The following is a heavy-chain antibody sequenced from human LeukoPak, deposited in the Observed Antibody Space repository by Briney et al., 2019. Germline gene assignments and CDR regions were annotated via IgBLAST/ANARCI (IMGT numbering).Heavy chain of an antibody. CDR2: IYHSGST. Sequence: PSETLSLTCTVSGYSISSGGYYWSWIRQPPGKGLEWIGYIYHSGSTYYNPSLKSRVTISVDRSKNQFSLKLSSVTAADAAVYYCATQTYSSSSFYFDYWGQGTLVTVSS. CDR1: GYSISSGGYY. J-gene: IGHJ4*02. V-gene: IGHV4-30-2*01. D-gene: IGHD6-6*01. CDR3: ATQTYSSSSFYFDY.